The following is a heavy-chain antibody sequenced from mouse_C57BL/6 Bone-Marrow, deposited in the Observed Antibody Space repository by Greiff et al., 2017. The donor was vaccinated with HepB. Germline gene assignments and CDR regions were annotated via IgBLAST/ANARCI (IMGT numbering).Heavy chain of an antibody. CDR2: INPSSGYT. Sequence: VQLQQSGAELAKPGASVKLSCKASGYTFTSYWMHWVEQRPGQGLEWIGYINPSSGYTKYNQKFKDKATWTADKSSSTAYMQLSSLTYEDSAVYYCARSHYSNYSWFAYWGQGTLVTVSA. D-gene: IGHD2-5*01. V-gene: IGHV1-7*01. CDR1: GYTFTSYW. J-gene: IGHJ3*01. CDR3: ARSHYSNYSWFAY.